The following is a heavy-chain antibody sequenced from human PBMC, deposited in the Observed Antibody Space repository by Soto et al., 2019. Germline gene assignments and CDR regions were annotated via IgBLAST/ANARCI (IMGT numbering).Heavy chain of an antibody. D-gene: IGHD5-18*01. J-gene: IGHJ4*02. Sequence: GGSLSLSCAASGFTFSSYAMHWGRQAPGKGLEWVAVISYDGSNKYYADSVKGRFTISRDNSKNTLYLQMNSLRAEDTAVYYCARARIQLWSPFDYWGQGTLVPVSS. CDR2: ISYDGSNK. CDR3: ARARIQLWSPFDY. CDR1: GFTFSSYA. V-gene: IGHV3-30-3*01.